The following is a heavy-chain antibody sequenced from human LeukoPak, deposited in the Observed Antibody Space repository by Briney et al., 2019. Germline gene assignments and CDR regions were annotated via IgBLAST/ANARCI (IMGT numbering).Heavy chain of an antibody. CDR1: GFTFGTYA. CDR3: ATAPGRSYRLFDY. Sequence: GGSLRLSCAASGFTFGTYAMSWVRQAPGKGLEWVSAISGSSDYTFYADSVKGRFTISRDNSKNTLYLQMSSLRAEDTAVYDCATAPGRSYRLFDYWGQGTLVTVSS. V-gene: IGHV3-23*01. CDR2: ISGSSDYT. D-gene: IGHD3-16*02. J-gene: IGHJ4*02.